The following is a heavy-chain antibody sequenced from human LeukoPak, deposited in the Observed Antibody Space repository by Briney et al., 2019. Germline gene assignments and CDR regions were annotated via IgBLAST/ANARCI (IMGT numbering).Heavy chain of an antibody. CDR1: GYTFTSYG. Sequence: GASVKVSCKASGYTFTSYGISWVRQAPGQGLXXXXXXXXXXGNTNYAQKLQGRVTMTTDTSTSTAYMELRSLRSDDTAVYYCARDLPTRDYYDSSGYYRYWGQGTLVTVSS. CDR3: ARDLPTRDYYDSSGYYRY. CDR2: XXXXXGNT. V-gene: IGHV1-18*01. D-gene: IGHD3-22*01. J-gene: IGHJ4*02.